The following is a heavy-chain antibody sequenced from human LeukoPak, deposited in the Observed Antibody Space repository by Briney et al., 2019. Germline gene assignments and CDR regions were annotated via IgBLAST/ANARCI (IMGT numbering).Heavy chain of an antibody. D-gene: IGHD3-9*01. V-gene: IGHV5-51*01. CDR1: GYSFTSYW. CDR2: IYPGDSDT. Sequence: GESLKISCKGSGYSFTSYWIGWVRQMPGKGLEWMGIIYPGDSDTRYSPSFQGQVTISADKSISTAYLQWSSLKASDTAMYYCARQLMKENDILTGFPLAVWFDPWGQGTLVTVSS. J-gene: IGHJ5*02. CDR3: ARQLMKENDILTGFPLAVWFDP.